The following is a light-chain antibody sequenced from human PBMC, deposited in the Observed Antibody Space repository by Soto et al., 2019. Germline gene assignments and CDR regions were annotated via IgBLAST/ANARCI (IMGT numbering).Light chain of an antibody. CDR3: QSYDSSLNGWV. J-gene: IGLJ3*02. V-gene: IGLV1-40*01. Sequence: QSVLTQPPSVSGAPGQRVTIPCTGSSSNIGTGYDVQWYQQIPGTAPKLLIHGNTNRPSGVPDRFSASKSGTSASLAITGLQVEDEADYFCQSYDSSLNGWVFGGGTQLTVL. CDR1: SSNIGTGYD. CDR2: GNT.